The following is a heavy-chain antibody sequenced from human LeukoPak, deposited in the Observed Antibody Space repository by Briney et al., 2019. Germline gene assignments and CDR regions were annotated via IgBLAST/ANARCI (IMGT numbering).Heavy chain of an antibody. V-gene: IGHV3-48*01. D-gene: IGHD6-19*01. CDR2: ISSSSRTI. CDR3: ARDIRISSGWYRGGGYYYYYMDV. Sequence: GGSLRLSCATSGFIFSSYSMNWVRQAPGKGLEWVSYISSSSRTIYYADSAKGRFTISRDNAKNSLYLQMNSLRAEDTAVYYCARDIRISSGWYRGGGYYYYYMDVWGKGTTVTVSS. CDR1: GFIFSSYS. J-gene: IGHJ6*03.